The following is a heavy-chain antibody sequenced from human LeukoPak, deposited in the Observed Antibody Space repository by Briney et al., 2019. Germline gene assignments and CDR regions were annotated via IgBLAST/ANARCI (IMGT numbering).Heavy chain of an antibody. Sequence: ASVKVSCKASGYTFTGYYMHWVRQAPGQGLEWMGWINPNSGGTNYAQKFQGRVTMTRDTSISTAYMELRSLRSDDTAVYYCASGTGTPYSSGWYYFDYWGQGTLVTVSS. D-gene: IGHD6-19*01. J-gene: IGHJ4*02. CDR3: ASGTGTPYSSGWYYFDY. V-gene: IGHV1-2*02. CDR1: GYTFTGYY. CDR2: INPNSGGT.